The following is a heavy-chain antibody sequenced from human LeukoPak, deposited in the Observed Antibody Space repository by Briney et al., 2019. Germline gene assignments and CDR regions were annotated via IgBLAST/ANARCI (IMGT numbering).Heavy chain of an antibody. CDR2: INHSGST. J-gene: IGHJ4*02. CDR3: ARSRIGDY. CDR1: GGSISSGGYY. Sequence: SETLSLTCTVSGGSISSGGYYWSWIRQPPGKGLEWIGEINHSGSTNYNPSLKSRVTISVDTSKNQFSLKLSSVTAADTAVYYCARSRIGDYWGQGTLVTVSS. V-gene: IGHV4-39*07. D-gene: IGHD2/OR15-2a*01.